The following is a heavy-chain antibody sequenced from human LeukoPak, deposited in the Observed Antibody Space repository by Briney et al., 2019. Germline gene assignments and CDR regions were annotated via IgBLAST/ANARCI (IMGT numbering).Heavy chain of an antibody. J-gene: IGHJ4*02. V-gene: IGHV3-23*01. CDR1: GFTFGSYA. Sequence: GGSLRLSCAASGFTFGSYAMTWVRQAPGKGLEWVSVITGSESSTYYADSVRGRFTISRDNPKNTLYLQMNSLRADDTAVYYCAKHRGSGVAGTGGVESWGQGTLVTVSS. CDR3: AKHRGSGVAGTGGVES. D-gene: IGHD6-19*01. CDR2: ITGSESST.